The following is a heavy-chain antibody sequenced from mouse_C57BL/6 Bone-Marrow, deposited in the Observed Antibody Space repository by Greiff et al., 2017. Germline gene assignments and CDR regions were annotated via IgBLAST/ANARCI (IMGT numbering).Heavy chain of an antibody. CDR1: GFTFSSYG. D-gene: IGHD1-1*01. V-gene: IGHV5-6*01. Sequence: EVKVVESGGDLVKPGGSLKLSCAASGFTFSSYGMSWVRQTPDKRLEWVATICSGGSYTYYPDSVKGRFTLSRDNAKNTLYLQMRSLKSEDTAMYYCARESYLHYYCSSFFAYWGQGTLVTVSA. CDR2: ICSGGSYT. CDR3: ARESYLHYYCSSFFAY. J-gene: IGHJ3*01.